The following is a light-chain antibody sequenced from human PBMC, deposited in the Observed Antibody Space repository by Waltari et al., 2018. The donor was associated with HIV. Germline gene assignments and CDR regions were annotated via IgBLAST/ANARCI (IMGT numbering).Light chain of an antibody. CDR2: SNK. J-gene: IGLJ3*02. CDR3: AAWDDSLNGWV. V-gene: IGLV1-44*01. Sequence: SVLTRPPSASGTPGQRVTISCSGSRSNIGSNTVSWYKQLQGTAPKLFIYSNKQRPSGVPYRFSASKSGTSASLAISGLQSEDEADYYCAAWDDSLNGWVFGGGTKLTVV. CDR1: RSNIGSNT.